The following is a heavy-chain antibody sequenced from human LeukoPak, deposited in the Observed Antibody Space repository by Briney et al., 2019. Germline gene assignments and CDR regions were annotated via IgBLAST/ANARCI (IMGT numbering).Heavy chain of an antibody. CDR3: ASGSGYCSSTTCDVYFEY. Sequence: PSETLSLTCTVSGDSINSYYWSWIRQPAGKGLEWIGHIYTSGSTNYNPSLKSRVTMSVDTSKNQFSLELSSVTAADTAVYYCASGSGYCSSTTCDVYFEYWGEGTLVTVSS. D-gene: IGHD2-2*01. V-gene: IGHV4-4*07. J-gene: IGHJ4*02. CDR1: GDSINSYY. CDR2: IYTSGST.